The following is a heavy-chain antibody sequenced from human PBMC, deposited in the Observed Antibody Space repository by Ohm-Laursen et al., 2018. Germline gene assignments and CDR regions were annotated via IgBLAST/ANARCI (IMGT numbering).Heavy chain of an antibody. J-gene: IGHJ4*02. Sequence: SETLSLTCTVSGASINSHHWSFIRQPPGKGLEWIAFVYYSGSTYYNPSLKSRVSMSVDTSNNQFSLQLRYVTAADTAVYYCASSGSPSRAWYSFDYWGQGSLVTVSS. D-gene: IGHD6-13*01. V-gene: IGHV4-59*11. CDR1: GASINSHH. CDR2: VYYSGST. CDR3: ASSGSPSRAWYSFDY.